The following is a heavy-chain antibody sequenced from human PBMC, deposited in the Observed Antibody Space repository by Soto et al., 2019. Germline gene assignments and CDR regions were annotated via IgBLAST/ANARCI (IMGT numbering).Heavy chain of an antibody. V-gene: IGHV1-18*04. D-gene: IGHD3-3*01. J-gene: IGHJ5*02. CDR3: AIFWSGGNWFEP. CDR2: ISAYNGNT. Sequence: ASVKVSCKASGYTFTSYGISWVRQAPGQGLEWMGWISAYNGNTNYAQKLQGRVTMTTDTSTSTAYMELRSLRSDDTAVYYCAIFWSGGNWFEPWGQGTLVTVSS. CDR1: GYTFTSYG.